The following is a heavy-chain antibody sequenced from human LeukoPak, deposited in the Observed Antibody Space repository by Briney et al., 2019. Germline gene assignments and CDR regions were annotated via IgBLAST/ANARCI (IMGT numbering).Heavy chain of an antibody. J-gene: IGHJ6*03. D-gene: IGHD2-15*01. CDR1: GFTFSSYS. CDR3: ARENCSGGSCYYYYYYYMDV. Sequence: PGGSLRFSCAASGFTFSSYSMNWVRQAPGKGLEWVSSISSSSSYIYYADSVKGRFTISRDNAKNSLYLQMNSLRAEDTAVYYCARENCSGGSCYYYYYYYMDVWGKGTTVTVSS. V-gene: IGHV3-21*01. CDR2: ISSSSSYI.